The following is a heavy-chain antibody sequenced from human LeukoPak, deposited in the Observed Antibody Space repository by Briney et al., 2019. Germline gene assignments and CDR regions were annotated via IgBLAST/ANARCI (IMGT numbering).Heavy chain of an antibody. CDR2: IWYDGSNK. V-gene: IGHV3-33*01. D-gene: IGHD3-10*01. CDR3: ARSWGGNYYYYGMDV. J-gene: IGHJ6*02. CDR1: GFTFSSYG. Sequence: PGRSLRLSCAASGFTFSSYGMHWVRQAPGKGLEWVAVIWYDGSNKYYADSVKGRFTISRDNSKNTLYLQMNSLRAEDTAVYYCARSWGGNYYYYGMDVWGQGTTVPVSS.